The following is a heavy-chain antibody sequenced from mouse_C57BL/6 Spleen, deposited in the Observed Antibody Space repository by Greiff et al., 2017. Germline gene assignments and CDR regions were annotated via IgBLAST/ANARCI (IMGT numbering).Heavy chain of an antibody. CDR1: GFTFSSYA. V-gene: IGHV5-4*03. CDR3: ASEGPFAY. J-gene: IGHJ3*01. CDR2: ISDGGSYT. Sequence: EVKLQESGGGLVKPGGSLKLSCAASGFTFSSYAMSWVRQTPEKRLEWVATISDGGSYTYYPDNVKGRFTISRDNAKNNLYLQMSHLKSEDTAMYYCASEGPFAYWGQGTLVTVSA.